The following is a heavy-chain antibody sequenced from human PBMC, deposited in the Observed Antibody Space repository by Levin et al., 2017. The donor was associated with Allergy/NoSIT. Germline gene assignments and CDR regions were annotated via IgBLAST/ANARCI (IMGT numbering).Heavy chain of an antibody. V-gene: IGHV1-18*01. D-gene: IGHD6-13*01. J-gene: IGHJ5*02. CDR1: GYTFTSYG. Sequence: ASVKVSCKASGYTFTSYGISWVRQAPGQGLEWMGWISAYNGNTNYAQKLQGRVTMTTDTSTSTAYMELRSLRSDDTAVYYCATTTGDSYSSSWYYWFDPWGQGTLVTVSS. CDR3: ATTTGDSYSSSWYYWFDP. CDR2: ISAYNGNT.